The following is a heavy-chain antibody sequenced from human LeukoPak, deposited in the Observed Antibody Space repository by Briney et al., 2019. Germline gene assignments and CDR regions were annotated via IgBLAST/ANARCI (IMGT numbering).Heavy chain of an antibody. CDR3: AMATPRSIAGRDAFDI. D-gene: IGHD6-6*01. CDR2: IIPIFGTA. Sequence: GASVKVSCKASGGTFCSYTINWVRQAPGQGLEWMGGIIPIFGTANYAQKFQGRVTITTDESTSTAYMELSSLRSEDTAVYYCAMATPRSIAGRDAFDIWGQGTMVTVSS. V-gene: IGHV1-69*05. CDR1: GGTFCSYT. J-gene: IGHJ3*02.